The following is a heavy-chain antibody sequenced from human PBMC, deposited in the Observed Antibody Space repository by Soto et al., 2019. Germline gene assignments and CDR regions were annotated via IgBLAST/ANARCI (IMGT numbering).Heavy chain of an antibody. D-gene: IGHD4-4*01. Sequence: SETLSLTSAPSCGSISSGGYSWSWIRQPPGKGLEWIGYIYHSGSPYYNPSLKSRVTISADRSKNQFSLKLSSVTAADTAVYYCATITTVFSSYDIWGQGTMVTVSS. V-gene: IGHV4-30-2*01. CDR3: ATITTVFSSYDI. J-gene: IGHJ3*02. CDR2: IYHSGSP. CDR1: CGSISSGGYS.